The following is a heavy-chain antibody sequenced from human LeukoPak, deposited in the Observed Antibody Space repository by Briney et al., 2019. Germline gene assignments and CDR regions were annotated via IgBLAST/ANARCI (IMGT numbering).Heavy chain of an antibody. CDR1: GFTFSSYA. CDR2: ISGSGGST. Sequence: GGSLRLSCAASGFTFSSYAMSWVRQAPGKGLEWVSAISGSGGSTYYADSVKGRFTISRDNSKNTLYLQMNSLRAEDTAVYYCAKETYYYDSSGYETFDYWGQGALVTVSS. J-gene: IGHJ4*02. CDR3: AKETYYYDSSGYETFDY. D-gene: IGHD3-22*01. V-gene: IGHV3-23*01.